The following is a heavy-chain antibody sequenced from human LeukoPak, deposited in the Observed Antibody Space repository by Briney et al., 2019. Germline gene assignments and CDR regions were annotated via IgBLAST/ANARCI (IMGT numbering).Heavy chain of an antibody. CDR2: ISHSGSSI. CDR1: GFTFSNYL. D-gene: IGHD5-18*01. Sequence: GGSLRLSCVASGFTFSNYLMNWVRQAPGKGLEWVSGISHSGSSIYYADSVKGRFTISRDNSKNTLYLQMDRLRVEDTAVYYCARAWIQLWTLYYYYYMDVWGKGTTVTVSS. J-gene: IGHJ6*03. V-gene: IGHV3-23*01. CDR3: ARAWIQLWTLYYYYYMDV.